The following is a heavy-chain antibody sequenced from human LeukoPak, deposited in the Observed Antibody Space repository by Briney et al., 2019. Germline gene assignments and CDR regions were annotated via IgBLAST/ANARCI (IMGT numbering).Heavy chain of an antibody. J-gene: IGHJ4*02. CDR1: GGSISSGGYY. Sequence: PSETLSLTCTVSGGSISSGGYYWSWIRQPPGKGLKWIGYIYYSGSTNYNPSLKSRVTISVDTSKNQFSLKLSSVTAADTAVYYCARGSHFGGVIVSHTFDYWGQGTLVTVSS. CDR3: ARGSHFGGVIVSHTFDY. CDR2: IYYSGST. V-gene: IGHV4-61*08. D-gene: IGHD3-16*02.